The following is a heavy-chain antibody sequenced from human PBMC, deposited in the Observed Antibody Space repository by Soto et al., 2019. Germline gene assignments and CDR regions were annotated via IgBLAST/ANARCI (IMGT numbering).Heavy chain of an antibody. CDR2: IWYDGSNK. V-gene: IGHV3-33*01. CDR3: ARDPSYCSGGSCYTEAPGTFDY. D-gene: IGHD2-15*01. J-gene: IGHJ4*02. Sequence: QVQLVESGGGVVQPGRSLRLSCAASGFTFSSYGMHWVRQAPGKGLEWVAVIWYDGSNKYYADSVKGRFTISRDNSKNTLYLQMNSLRAEDTAVYYCARDPSYCSGGSCYTEAPGTFDYWGQGTLVTVSS. CDR1: GFTFSSYG.